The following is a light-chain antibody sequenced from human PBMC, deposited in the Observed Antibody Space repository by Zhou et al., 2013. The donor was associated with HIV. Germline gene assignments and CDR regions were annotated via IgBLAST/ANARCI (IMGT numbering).Light chain of an antibody. V-gene: IGKV3-15*01. J-gene: IGKJ2*01. CDR2: GAS. CDR1: HSVGSS. CDR3: QQYNNWPPLYT. Sequence: EMVVTQSPATLSLSPGDTATLSCRASHSVGSSLAWYQQKPGQAPRLLIYGASTRATGIPARFSGSGSGTEFTLTISSLQSEDFAVYYCQQYNNWPPLYTFGQGTKLEIK.